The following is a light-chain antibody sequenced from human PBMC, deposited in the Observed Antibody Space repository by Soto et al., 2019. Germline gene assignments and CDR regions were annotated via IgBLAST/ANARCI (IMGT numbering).Light chain of an antibody. CDR2: GNS. J-gene: IGLJ1*01. CDR1: SSNIGAGYD. Sequence: QSVLTQAPSVSGAPGQRVTISCTGRSSNIGAGYDVHWYQQLPGTAPKLLIYGNSNRPSGVPDRFSGSKSGTSGSLAITGLQAEYEADYYCQSYDSSLRGVFGTGTKLTVL. CDR3: QSYDSSLRGV. V-gene: IGLV1-40*01.